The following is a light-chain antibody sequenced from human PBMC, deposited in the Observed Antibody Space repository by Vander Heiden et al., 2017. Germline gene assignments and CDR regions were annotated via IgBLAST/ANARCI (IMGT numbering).Light chain of an antibody. Sequence: DIQMTQSPSSLSASIGDRATITCQASQDILYYLNWYQQKPGKVPKLLIQDASTRETGVPSRFSGGGSGTDFTFTISSLQPEDVAIYYCQHYNTSPRTFGGGTTVEI. CDR3: QHYNTSPRT. CDR2: DAS. CDR1: QDILYY. V-gene: IGKV1-33*01. J-gene: IGKJ4*02.